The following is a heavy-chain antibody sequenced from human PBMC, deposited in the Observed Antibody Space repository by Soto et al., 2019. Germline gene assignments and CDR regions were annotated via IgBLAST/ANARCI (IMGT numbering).Heavy chain of an antibody. J-gene: IGHJ6*02. CDR2: ISAYNGNT. Sequence: ASVKVSCKASGYTFTSYGISWVRQAPGQGLEWMGWISAYNGNTNYAQKIQGRVTMTTDTYTSTTYMELRSLRTDDTAVYYCARGIQLWPYYYYYGMDVWGQGTTVTVSS. D-gene: IGHD5-18*01. V-gene: IGHV1-18*01. CDR3: ARGIQLWPYYYYYGMDV. CDR1: GYTFTSYG.